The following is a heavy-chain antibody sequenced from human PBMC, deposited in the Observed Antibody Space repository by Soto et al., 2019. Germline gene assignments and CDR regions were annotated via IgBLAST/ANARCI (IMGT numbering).Heavy chain of an antibody. Sequence: GGSLRLYCAASGFTFSSYAMSWVRQAPGKGLEWVSAISGSGGSTYYAESVKGRFTISRENSKNTLDLQMNSLRADDTAVYYCAQPPPVWFGESQPFGYWGQGTLVTVSS. CDR2: ISGSGGST. D-gene: IGHD3-10*01. V-gene: IGHV3-23*01. CDR3: AQPPPVWFGESQPFGY. J-gene: IGHJ4*02. CDR1: GFTFSSYA.